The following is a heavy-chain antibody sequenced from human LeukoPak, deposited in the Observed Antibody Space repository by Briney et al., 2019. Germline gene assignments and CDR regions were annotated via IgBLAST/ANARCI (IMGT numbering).Heavy chain of an antibody. V-gene: IGHV3-23*01. CDR3: AKDRDYYGSGSYPYYFDY. Sequence: GGSLRLSCAASGFTFNNYAMNWVRQAPGKGLEWVSSISGGGETTYYADSAKGRFTISRDNSQNTLYLQMNSLRAEDTAVYYCAKDRDYYGSGSYPYYFDYWGQGTLVTVSS. J-gene: IGHJ4*02. CDR2: ISGGGETT. CDR1: GFTFNNYA. D-gene: IGHD3-10*01.